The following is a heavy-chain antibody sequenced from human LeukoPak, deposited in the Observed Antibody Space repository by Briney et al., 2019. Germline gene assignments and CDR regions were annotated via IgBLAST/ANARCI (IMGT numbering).Heavy chain of an antibody. CDR3: AVTGPSIAARPPKDYYMDV. Sequence: GASVKVSCKASGYTFTDYYMHWVRQAPGQGLEWMGWINPNSGGTNYAQRFQGRVTMTRDTPITTAYMELSRLRSDDTAVYYCAVTGPSIAARPPKDYYMDVWGQGTTVTVSS. V-gene: IGHV1-2*02. CDR1: GYTFTDYY. D-gene: IGHD6-6*01. CDR2: INPNSGGT. J-gene: IGHJ6*03.